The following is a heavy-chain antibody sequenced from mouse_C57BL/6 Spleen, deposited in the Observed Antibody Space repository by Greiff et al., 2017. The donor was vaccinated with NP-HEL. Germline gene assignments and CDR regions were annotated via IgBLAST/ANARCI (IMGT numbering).Heavy chain of an antibody. J-gene: IGHJ2*01. V-gene: IGHV14-4*01. CDR1: GFNIKDDY. CDR2: IDPENGDT. CDR3: TRYYYFDY. Sequence: DVKLVESGAELVRPGASVKLSCTASGFNIKDDYMHWVKQRPEQGLEWIGWIDPENGDTEYASKFQGKATITADTSSNPAYLQLSSLTSEDTAVYYCTRYYYFDYWGQGTTLTVSS. D-gene: IGHD1-1*01.